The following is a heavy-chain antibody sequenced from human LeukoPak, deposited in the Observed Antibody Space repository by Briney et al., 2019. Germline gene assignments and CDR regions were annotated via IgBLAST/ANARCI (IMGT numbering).Heavy chain of an antibody. J-gene: IGHJ4*02. D-gene: IGHD1-26*01. CDR2: ISSSSSSSYK. CDR1: GFTFSTHN. V-gene: IGHV3-21*04. CDR3: ARVWANSGNFYGEDY. Sequence: PGGSLRLSCVASGFTFSTHNIHWVRQAPGKGLEWVSTISSSSSSSYKYYADSVKGRFTISRDNAKNSLYLQMNSLRAEDTAVYYCARVWANSGNFYGEDYWGQGTLVTVSS.